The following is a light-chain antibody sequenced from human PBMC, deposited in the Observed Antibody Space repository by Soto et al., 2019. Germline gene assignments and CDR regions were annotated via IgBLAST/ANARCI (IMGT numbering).Light chain of an antibody. CDR2: DVS. Sequence: QYVLTQPRSVSGSPGQSVTISCTGTSGDVGGYNYVSWYQEHPGKAPKLMIYDVSKRPSGVPDRFSGSKSGNTASLTISGLQAEDEADYYCCSYAGSYTHYVFGTGTKVTVL. CDR1: SGDVGGYNY. CDR3: CSYAGSYTHYV. J-gene: IGLJ1*01. V-gene: IGLV2-11*01.